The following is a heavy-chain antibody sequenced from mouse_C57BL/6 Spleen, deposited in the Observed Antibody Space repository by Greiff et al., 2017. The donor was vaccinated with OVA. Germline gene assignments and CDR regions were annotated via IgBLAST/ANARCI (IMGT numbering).Heavy chain of an antibody. CDR1: GFTFNIYA. V-gene: IGHV10-3*01. Sequence: EVKLQESGGGLVQPKGSLKLSCAASGFTFNIYAMHWVRQAPGKGLEWVARISSKSSNYATYYADSVKDRFTIFRDDSQSRLYLQMNNLKTEDTAMYYCVREEAGPWYFDVWGTGTTVTVSS. J-gene: IGHJ1*03. CDR3: VREEAGPWYFDV. CDR2: ISSKSSNYAT.